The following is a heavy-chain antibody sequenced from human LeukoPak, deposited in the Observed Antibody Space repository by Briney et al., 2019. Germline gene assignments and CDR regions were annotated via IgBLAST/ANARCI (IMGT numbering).Heavy chain of an antibody. Sequence: ASVKVSCKASGYTFTDYYLHWVRQAPGQGLEWMGWIKPNSGGTNFAQKFQGRVTMTRDTSISTAYMELSRLRSDDTAVYYCASMYYYDSSGYLRDAFDIWGQGTMVTASS. D-gene: IGHD3-22*01. CDR3: ASMYYYDSSGYLRDAFDI. J-gene: IGHJ3*02. CDR1: GYTFTDYY. V-gene: IGHV1-2*02. CDR2: IKPNSGGT.